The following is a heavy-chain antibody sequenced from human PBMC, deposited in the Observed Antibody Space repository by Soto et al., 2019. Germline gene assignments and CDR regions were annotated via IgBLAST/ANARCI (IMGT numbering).Heavy chain of an antibody. Sequence: VVSLRLSCAASGFTFSDYAIHWVRQAPCKGLEWVAGISYDGTDEYYGDSVKGRFTIFRDNSQNTLYLQMNSLRAEDTAVYYCAREAGDYGDYDYYYYGMDVWGQGTTVTVSS. CDR2: ISYDGTDE. CDR3: AREAGDYGDYDYYYYGMDV. CDR1: GFTFSDYA. V-gene: IGHV3-30*03. J-gene: IGHJ6*02. D-gene: IGHD4-17*01.